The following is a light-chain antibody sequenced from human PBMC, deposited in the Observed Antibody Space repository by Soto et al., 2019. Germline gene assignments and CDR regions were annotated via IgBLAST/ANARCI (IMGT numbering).Light chain of an antibody. CDR3: FSYTSSGTYV. CDR1: YNL. Sequence: QSALTQPASVSGSPGQSITISCSGTYNLVSWYQQHPGKAPKLMIYEVSNRPSGVSNRFSGSKSGNTASLTISGLQAEDETDYYCFSYTSSGTYVFGTGTKLTVL. CDR2: EVS. V-gene: IGLV2-14*01. J-gene: IGLJ1*01.